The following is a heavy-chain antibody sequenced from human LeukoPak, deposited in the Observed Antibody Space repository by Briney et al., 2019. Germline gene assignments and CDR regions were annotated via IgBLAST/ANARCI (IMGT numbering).Heavy chain of an antibody. V-gene: IGHV3-48*04. CDR2: ISGSSSTI. CDR1: RFTFSNYN. CDR3: ARSGSYYLDY. J-gene: IGHJ4*02. D-gene: IGHD1-26*01. Sequence: PGGSLRLSCAASRFTFSNYNMNWVRQAPGKGLEWVSYISGSSSTIYYADSVKGRFTISRDNAKNSLYLQMNSLRAEDTAVYYCARSGSYYLDYWGQGTLVTVSS.